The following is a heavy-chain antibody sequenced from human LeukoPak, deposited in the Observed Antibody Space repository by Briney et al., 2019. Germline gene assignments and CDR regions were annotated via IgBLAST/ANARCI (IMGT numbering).Heavy chain of an antibody. CDR2: IRSKANSYAT. CDR3: SSTDWGYFRH. Sequence: GGSLRLSCAASGFTFSGSAMHWVRQASGKGLEWVGRIRSKANSYATAYAESVKGRFTISRDDSKNTAYLQMNSLKTEDTAVYYCSSTDWGYFRHWGQGTLVTVSS. CDR1: GFTFSGSA. J-gene: IGHJ1*01. V-gene: IGHV3-73*01. D-gene: IGHD7-27*01.